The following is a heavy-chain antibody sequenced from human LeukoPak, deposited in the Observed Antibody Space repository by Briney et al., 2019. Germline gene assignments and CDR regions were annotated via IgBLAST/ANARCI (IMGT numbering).Heavy chain of an antibody. CDR2: ISSSSSTI. J-gene: IGHJ1*01. D-gene: IGHD3-10*01. V-gene: IGHV3-48*01. CDR3: ARDHGATYYYGSGSYVDFQH. Sequence: AGESLRLSCAASGFTFSSYSMNWVRQAPGKGLEWVSYISSSSSTIYYADSVKGRFTISRDNAKNSLYLQMNSLRAEDTAVYYCARDHGATYYYGSGSYVDFQHWGQGTLVTVSS. CDR1: GFTFSSYS.